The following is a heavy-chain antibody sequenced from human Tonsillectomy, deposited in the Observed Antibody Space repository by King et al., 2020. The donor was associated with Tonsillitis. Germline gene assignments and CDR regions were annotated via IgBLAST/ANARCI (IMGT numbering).Heavy chain of an antibody. CDR1: GFSFSTYD. D-gene: IGHD6-19*01. CDR2: IGTASDT. Sequence: VQLVESGGGLVQPGGSLRLSCEGSGFSFSTYDMHWVRQATGKGLEWVSTIGTASDTYYPGSVKGRFTISRENARSSLYLQMNSLTAGDTAVYYCARGGSAVAGDYDAFDIWGQGTMVTVSS. J-gene: IGHJ3*02. CDR3: ARGGSAVAGDYDAFDI. V-gene: IGHV3-13*01.